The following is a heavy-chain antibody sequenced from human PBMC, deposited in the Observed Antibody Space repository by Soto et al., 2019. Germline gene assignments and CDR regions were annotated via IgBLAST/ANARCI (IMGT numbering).Heavy chain of an antibody. CDR2: ISYDGSNK. J-gene: IGHJ6*02. CDR1: RFTFSYYA. V-gene: IGHV3-30-3*01. Sequence: GGSLRLSCAASRFTFSYYAMDWVRQAPGKGLEWVAVISYDGSNKYIAESVKGRFTISRDNSKNTLFLQMNSLRAEDTAVYYCARGTTTSAFSAMDVWGQGTSVTVSS. CDR3: ARGTTTSAFSAMDV. D-gene: IGHD1-1*01.